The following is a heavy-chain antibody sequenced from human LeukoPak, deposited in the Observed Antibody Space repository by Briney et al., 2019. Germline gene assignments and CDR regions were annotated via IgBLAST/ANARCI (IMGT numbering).Heavy chain of an antibody. Sequence: GGSLRLSCAAAGFTFSNYWMHGVGQAPGKGLVWVSRINSDGRTNYADSVKGRFTISRDNAKNTVSLQMNSLSAEDTGVYYCARAPSEIGGYYPEYFRHWGQGTLVTVSS. CDR3: ARAPSEIGGYYPEYFRH. V-gene: IGHV3-74*01. CDR1: GFTFSNYW. J-gene: IGHJ1*01. CDR2: INSDGRT. D-gene: IGHD3-22*01.